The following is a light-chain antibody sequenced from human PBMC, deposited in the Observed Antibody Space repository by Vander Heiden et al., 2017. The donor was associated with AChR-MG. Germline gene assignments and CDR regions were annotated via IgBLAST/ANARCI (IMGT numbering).Light chain of an antibody. CDR1: SSDVGSSNL. V-gene: IGLV2-23*02. CDR3: CSYAGEKGV. J-gene: IGLJ2*01. Sequence: QSALTQPASVSGSPGQSITISCTGTSSDVGSSNLVSWYQHHAGKVPKRSFSEVTERPSGVSNRFSGSKSGNTASLTISGLQAEDEADYYCCSYAGEKGVFGGGTKLTVL. CDR2: EVT.